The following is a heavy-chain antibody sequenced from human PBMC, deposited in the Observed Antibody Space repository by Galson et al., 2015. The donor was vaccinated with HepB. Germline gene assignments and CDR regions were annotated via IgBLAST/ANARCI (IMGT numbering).Heavy chain of an antibody. CDR3: ARESRGGGGYFDY. CDR1: GFTFSSYA. V-gene: IGHV3-30-3*01. D-gene: IGHD2-21*01. Sequence: SLRLSCAASGFTFSSYAMHWVRQAPGKGLEWVAVISYDGSNKYYADSVKGRFTISRDNSKNTLYLQMNSLRAEDTAVYYCARESRGGGGYFDYWGQGTLVTVSS. J-gene: IGHJ4*02. CDR2: ISYDGSNK.